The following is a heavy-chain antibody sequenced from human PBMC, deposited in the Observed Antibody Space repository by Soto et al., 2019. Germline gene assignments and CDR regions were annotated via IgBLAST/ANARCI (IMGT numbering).Heavy chain of an antibody. V-gene: IGHV4-34*02. D-gene: IGHD5-12*01. J-gene: IGHJ4*02. Sequence: QVQLRQWGAGLLKPSETLSLRCAVSGGSLSDYSWSWIRQSPEKGLEWMGEINHGGSTKYNPSLKSRVTISVDTSKNQVSLILASATAADTAVYRCARGGGKSGYFFDYWGRGTLVTVSS. CDR2: INHGGST. CDR3: ARGGGKSGYFFDY. CDR1: GGSLSDYS.